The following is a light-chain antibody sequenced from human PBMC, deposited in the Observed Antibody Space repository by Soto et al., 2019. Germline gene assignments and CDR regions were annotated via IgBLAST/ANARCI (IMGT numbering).Light chain of an antibody. CDR3: SSYTSSGTLVV. J-gene: IGLJ2*01. CDR2: EVS. V-gene: IGLV2-14*01. Sequence: QSVLTQPASVSGSPGQSITISCTGTSSDVGGYNYVSWYQHHPGKPPKLMIFEVSNRPSGVSGRFSGSKSGNTASLTISGLQAEDEGDYYCSSYTSSGTLVVFGGGTKVTVL. CDR1: SSDVGGYNY.